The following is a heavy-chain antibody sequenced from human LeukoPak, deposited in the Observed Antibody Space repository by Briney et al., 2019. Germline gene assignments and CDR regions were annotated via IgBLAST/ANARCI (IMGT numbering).Heavy chain of an antibody. D-gene: IGHD1-1*01. CDR1: GFTFDDFG. J-gene: IGHJ1*01. CDR2: ISWNSGTI. Sequence: GRSLRLSCAASGFTFDDFGMHWVRQGLGKGLEWVSGISWNSGTIGYADSVKGRFTISRDNAKNSLYLQMKSLRAEDTAFYYCARDDYNTLGYNFHHWGQGTLVTISS. CDR3: ARDDYNTLGYNFHH. V-gene: IGHV3-9*01.